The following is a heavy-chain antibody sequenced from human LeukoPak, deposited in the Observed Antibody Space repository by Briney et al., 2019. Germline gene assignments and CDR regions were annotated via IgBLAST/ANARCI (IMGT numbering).Heavy chain of an antibody. CDR3: AREADYGGSPLYYFDY. CDR1: GFTVSSNY. J-gene: IGHJ4*02. Sequence: PGGSLRLSCAASGFTVSSNYMSWVRQAPGKGLEWVSVIYSGGSTYYADSVKGRFTISRDNSKNTLYLQMNSLRAEDTAVYYCAREADYGGSPLYYFDYWGQGTLVTVSS. V-gene: IGHV3-66*01. D-gene: IGHD4-17*01. CDR2: IYSGGST.